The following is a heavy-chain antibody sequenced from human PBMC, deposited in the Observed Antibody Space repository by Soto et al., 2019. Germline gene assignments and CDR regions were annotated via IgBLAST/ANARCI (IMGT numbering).Heavy chain of an antibody. CDR1: GDSMNNYY. D-gene: IGHD5-12*01. CDR3: ARGKRASGYYRDDY. Sequence: QVQLQESGPGLVKPSETLSLTCTVSGDSMNNYYWTWIRQPPGKGLEWIGYTYSSGGTIYSPSLRGRLTISIDTSESQFSLKLTSVTAADTAVYYCARGKRASGYYRDDYLGQGTLVTVSS. CDR2: TYSSGGT. J-gene: IGHJ4*02. V-gene: IGHV4-59*01.